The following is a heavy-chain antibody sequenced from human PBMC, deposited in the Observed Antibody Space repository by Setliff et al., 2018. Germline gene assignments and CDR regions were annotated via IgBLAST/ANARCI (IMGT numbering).Heavy chain of an antibody. D-gene: IGHD2-15*01. V-gene: IGHV3-64*02. CDR2: INSNGGTT. CDR3: ARGVDYCMDV. CDR1: GFTFSSYA. J-gene: IGHJ6*03. Sequence: PGGSLRLSCAASGFTFSSYAMHWVRQAPGRGLEYVSAINSNGGTTYYADSVQGRFTVSRDDSKNTLYLQMDSLRPEDTAIYYCARGVDYCMDVWGKGTTVTVSS.